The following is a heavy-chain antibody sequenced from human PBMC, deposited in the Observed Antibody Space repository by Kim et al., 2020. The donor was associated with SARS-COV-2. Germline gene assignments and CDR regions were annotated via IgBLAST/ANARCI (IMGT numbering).Heavy chain of an antibody. CDR1: GFTFGDYA. CDR2: ISWNSGSI. D-gene: IGHD3-22*01. CDR3: AKAALGDYDSSGNHFDY. J-gene: IGHJ4*02. Sequence: GGSLRLSCAASGFTFGDYAMHWVRQAPGKGLEWVSGISWNSGSIGYADSVKGRFTISRDNAKNSLYLQMNSLRAEDTALYYCAKAALGDYDSSGNHFDYWGQGTLVTVSS. V-gene: IGHV3-9*01.